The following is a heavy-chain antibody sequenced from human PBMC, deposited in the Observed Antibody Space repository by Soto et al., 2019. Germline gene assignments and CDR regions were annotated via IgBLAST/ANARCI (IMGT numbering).Heavy chain of an antibody. V-gene: IGHV3-23*01. CDR1: VFPFGANA. Sequence: LRLSCVVSVFPFGANAMSWVRQAPGKGLEWVSGLSNTGRRTSYADSVKGRFNISRDNSENTVYLQMNSLRVEDTAVYYCATEMGATQGPFDNWGQGTLVTVSS. D-gene: IGHD1-26*01. CDR3: ATEMGATQGPFDN. J-gene: IGHJ4*02. CDR2: LSNTGRRT.